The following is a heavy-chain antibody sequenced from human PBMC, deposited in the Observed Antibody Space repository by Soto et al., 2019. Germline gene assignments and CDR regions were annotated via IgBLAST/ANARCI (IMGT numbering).Heavy chain of an antibody. D-gene: IGHD1-1*01. CDR2: INSDGSST. Sequence: PGGSLILSCAAAGFNFSTYWMYWVRQAPGKGLVWVAHINSDGSSTNYAEAVKGRFTFSRDNAKNTLYLQMNSLRAEDTAVYYCVRGGYMHACDIWGQGTMVTVSS. CDR3: VRGGYMHACDI. CDR1: GFNFSTYW. J-gene: IGHJ3*02. V-gene: IGHV3-74*01.